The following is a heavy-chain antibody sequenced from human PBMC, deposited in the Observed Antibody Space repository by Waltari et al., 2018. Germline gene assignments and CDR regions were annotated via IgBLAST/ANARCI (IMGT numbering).Heavy chain of an antibody. CDR3: ARDQLGGSSGWYSLYYFDY. CDR2: IYTSGST. D-gene: IGHD6-19*01. V-gene: IGHV4-4*07. CDR1: GGSISSYY. Sequence: QVQLQESGPGLVKPSETLSLTCTVSGGSISSYYWSWIRQPAGKGLEWIGRIYTSGSTNYNPSLKSRVTMSVDTSKNQFSLKLSSVTAADTAVYYCARDQLGGSSGWYSLYYFDYWGQGTLVTVSS. J-gene: IGHJ4*02.